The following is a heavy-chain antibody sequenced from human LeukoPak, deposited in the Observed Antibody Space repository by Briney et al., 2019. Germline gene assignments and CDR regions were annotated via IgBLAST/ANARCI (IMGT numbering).Heavy chain of an antibody. V-gene: IGHV4-61*05. CDR3: ARHGDATLDLEAWFDP. CDR1: GASIRANHHY. Sequence: SETLSLTCTVSGASIRANHHYWAWVRQPPGKGLEWIGYIYYGGSTNYNPSLKSRVTISVDTSKNQFSLKLSSVTAADTAVYYCARHGDATLDLEAWFDPWGQGTLVTVSS. J-gene: IGHJ5*02. D-gene: IGHD4-17*01. CDR2: IYYGGST.